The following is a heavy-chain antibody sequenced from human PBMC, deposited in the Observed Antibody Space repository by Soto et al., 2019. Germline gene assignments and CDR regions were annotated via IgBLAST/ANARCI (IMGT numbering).Heavy chain of an antibody. Sequence: GASVKVSCKASGYTFTGYYVHWVRGAPGQGLEWMGWINPETGATSYAQKFQGRVTLSRDTSINTAYLELSSLRFDDAAVYFCARERYQVISDGMDVWGQWTTVTVAS. J-gene: IGHJ6*02. V-gene: IGHV1-2*02. D-gene: IGHD2-2*01. CDR2: INPETGAT. CDR3: ARERYQVISDGMDV. CDR1: GYTFTGYY.